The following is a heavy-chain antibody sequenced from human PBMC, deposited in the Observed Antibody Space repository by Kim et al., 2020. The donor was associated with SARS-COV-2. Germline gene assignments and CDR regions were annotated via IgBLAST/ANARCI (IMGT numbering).Heavy chain of an antibody. D-gene: IGHD2-2*02. Sequence: GESLKISCKGSGYSFTSYWIGWVHQMPGKGLEWMGIIYPGDSDTRYSPSFQGQVTISADKSISTAYLQWSSLKASDTAMYYCARYVVPAAKPVGGVDPWGQGTLVTVSS. CDR2: IYPGDSDT. CDR3: ARYVVPAAKPVGGVDP. CDR1: GYSFTSYW. J-gene: IGHJ5*02. V-gene: IGHV5-51*07.